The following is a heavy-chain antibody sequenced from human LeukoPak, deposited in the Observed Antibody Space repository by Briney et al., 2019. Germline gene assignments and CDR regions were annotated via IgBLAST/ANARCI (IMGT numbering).Heavy chain of an antibody. D-gene: IGHD5-18*01. Sequence: GGSLRLSCAASGFTFSSYWMSWVRQAPGKGLEWVANIKQDGSEKYYVDSVKGRFTISRDNAKNSLYLQRNSLRAEDAAVYYCAREGGRGYSYGTYYFDYWGQGTLVTVSS. J-gene: IGHJ4*02. CDR3: AREGGRGYSYGTYYFDY. V-gene: IGHV3-7*01. CDR1: GFTFSSYW. CDR2: IKQDGSEK.